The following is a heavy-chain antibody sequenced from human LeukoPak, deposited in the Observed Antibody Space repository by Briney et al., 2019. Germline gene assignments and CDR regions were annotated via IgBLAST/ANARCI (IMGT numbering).Heavy chain of an antibody. D-gene: IGHD3-22*01. CDR3: ARAEQRYYYDTSGLRLPDY. CDR1: GFTFSSCS. J-gene: IGHJ4*02. V-gene: IGHV3-21*01. Sequence: PGGSLRLSCAASGFTFSSCSMNWVRQAPGKGLEWVSPISSTSSYISYTDSVKGRFTISRDNAKNSLYLQVNSLRAEDTAVYYCARAEQRYYYDTSGLRLPDYWGQGTLVTVSS. CDR2: ISSTSSYI.